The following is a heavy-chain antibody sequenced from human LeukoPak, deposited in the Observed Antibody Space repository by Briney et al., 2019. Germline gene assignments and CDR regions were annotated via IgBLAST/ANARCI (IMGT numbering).Heavy chain of an antibody. CDR2: ISSSSSYI. CDR3: ARDRERITMVRGVYDAFDI. Sequence: GGSLRLSCAASGFTFSSYSMNWVRQAPGKGLEWVSSISSSSSYIYYADLVKGRFTISRDNAKNSLYLQMNSLRAEDTAVYYCARDRERITMVRGVYDAFDIWGQGTMVTVSS. D-gene: IGHD3-10*01. V-gene: IGHV3-21*01. CDR1: GFTFSSYS. J-gene: IGHJ3*02.